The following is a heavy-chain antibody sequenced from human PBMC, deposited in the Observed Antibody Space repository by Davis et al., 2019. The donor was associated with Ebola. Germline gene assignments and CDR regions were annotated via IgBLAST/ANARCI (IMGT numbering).Heavy chain of an antibody. D-gene: IGHD3-10*02. V-gene: IGHV4-59*12. J-gene: IGHJ3*02. CDR3: ARGNYVHAFDI. Sequence: SETLSLTCTLSGGSISSYYWSWIRQPPGKGLEWIGYIYYSGSTNYNPSLKSRVTISVDTSKNQFSLKLSSVTAADTAVYYCARGNYVHAFDIWGQGTMVTVSS. CDR2: IYYSGST. CDR1: GGSISSYY.